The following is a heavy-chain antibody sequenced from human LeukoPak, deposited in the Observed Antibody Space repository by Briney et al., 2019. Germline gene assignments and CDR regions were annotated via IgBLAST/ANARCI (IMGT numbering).Heavy chain of an antibody. CDR2: MNPNSGNT. Sequence: ASVKVSCKASGYTFTSYDINWVRQATGQGLEWMGWMNPNSGNTGYAQKFQGRVTMTRNTSISTAYMELSSLRSEDTAVYYCARGRSWNDGLVMGYWGQGTLVTVSS. J-gene: IGHJ4*02. D-gene: IGHD1-1*01. CDR3: ARGRSWNDGLVMGY. CDR1: GYTFTSYD. V-gene: IGHV1-8*01.